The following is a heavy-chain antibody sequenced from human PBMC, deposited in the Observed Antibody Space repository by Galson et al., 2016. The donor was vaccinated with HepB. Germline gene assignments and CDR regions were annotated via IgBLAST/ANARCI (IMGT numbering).Heavy chain of an antibody. D-gene: IGHD6-6*01. J-gene: IGHJ6*02. CDR1: GFSASRYA. V-gene: IGHV3-23*01. CDR3: ARDTKILDSSSGRYYYYGMDV. Sequence: SLRLSCAASGFSASRYAMNWVRQAPGKGLEWVSVISGSGGSSYYADSVKGRFTISRDNAENSLYLQMNSLRAEDTAVYYCARDTKILDSSSGRYYYYGMDVWGQGTTVTVSS. CDR2: ISGSGGSS.